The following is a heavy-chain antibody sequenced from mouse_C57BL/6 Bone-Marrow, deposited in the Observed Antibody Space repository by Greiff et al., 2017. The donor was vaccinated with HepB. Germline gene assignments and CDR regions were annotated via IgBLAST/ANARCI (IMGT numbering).Heavy chain of an antibody. CDR2: IRNKANGYTT. Sequence: EVQRVESGGGLVQPGGSLSLSCAASGFTFTDYYMSWVRQPPGKALEWLGFIRNKANGYTTEYSASVKGRFTISRDNSQSILYLQMNALRAEDSATYYCASVYGNSGAYWGQGTLVTVSA. D-gene: IGHD2-1*01. CDR3: ASVYGNSGAY. J-gene: IGHJ3*01. V-gene: IGHV7-3*01. CDR1: GFTFTDYY.